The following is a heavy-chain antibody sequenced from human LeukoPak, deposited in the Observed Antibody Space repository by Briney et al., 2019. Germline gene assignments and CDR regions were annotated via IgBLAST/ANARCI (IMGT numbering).Heavy chain of an antibody. J-gene: IGHJ6*02. CDR3: ARDSVPAARYYGMDV. Sequence: SETLSLTCTVSGGSISSGGYYWSWIRQHPGKGLEWIGYIYYSGSTYYNPSLKSRVTISVDTSKNQFSLKLSSVTAADTAVYYCARDSVPAARYYGMDVWGQGTTVTVPS. CDR1: GGSISSGGYY. V-gene: IGHV4-31*03. CDR2: IYYSGST. D-gene: IGHD6-6*01.